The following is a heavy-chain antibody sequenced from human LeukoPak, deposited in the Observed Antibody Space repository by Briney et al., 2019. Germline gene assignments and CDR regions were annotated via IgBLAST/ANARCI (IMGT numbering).Heavy chain of an antibody. CDR3: ARGGEWSYDY. V-gene: IGHV4-4*07. J-gene: IGHJ4*02. CDR1: DDSINDYY. D-gene: IGHD3-3*01. Sequence: PSETLSLTCTVSDDSINDYYWSRIRQPAGKGLEWIGRIYTTGSTNYNPSLKSRVTMSIDMSKNQFSLNLSSVTAADTAVYYCARGGEWSYDYWGQGTLVTVSS. CDR2: IYTTGST.